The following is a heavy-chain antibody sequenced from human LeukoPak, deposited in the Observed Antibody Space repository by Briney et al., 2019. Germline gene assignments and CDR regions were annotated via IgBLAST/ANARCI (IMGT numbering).Heavy chain of an antibody. CDR3: ARSRTGDCYLN. Sequence: GGSLRLSCAASGFTFSTYSMNWVRQAPGKGLEWVSSISSNSRYRYYADSMRGRFTISRDNAKNSLYLQMNSLKPEDTAVYYCARSRTGDCYLNWGQGTLVTVSS. CDR2: ISSNSRYR. J-gene: IGHJ4*02. V-gene: IGHV3-21*06. D-gene: IGHD2-21*02. CDR1: GFTFSTYS.